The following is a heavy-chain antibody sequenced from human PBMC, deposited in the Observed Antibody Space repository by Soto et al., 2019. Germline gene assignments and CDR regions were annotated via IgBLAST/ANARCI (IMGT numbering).Heavy chain of an antibody. CDR2: IYYSGST. CDR3: ASQVADVWEKYYYDSSGYGRGGPQKYGMDV. Sequence: QVQLQESGPGLVKPSQTLSLTCTVSGGSISSGGYYWSWIRQHPGKGLEWIGYIYYSGSTYYNPSLKSRVTISVDTSKNQFSLKLSSVTAADTAVYYCASQVADVWEKYYYDSSGYGRGGPQKYGMDVWGQGTTVTVSS. J-gene: IGHJ6*02. V-gene: IGHV4-31*03. D-gene: IGHD3-22*01. CDR1: GGSISSGGYY.